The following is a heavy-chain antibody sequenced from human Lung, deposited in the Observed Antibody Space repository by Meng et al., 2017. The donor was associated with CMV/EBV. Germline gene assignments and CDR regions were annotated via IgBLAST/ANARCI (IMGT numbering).Heavy chain of an antibody. D-gene: IGHD2/OR15-2a*01. CDR2: IIPISGTL. J-gene: IGHJ6*02. CDR1: GGTFSSYA. Sequence: SVXVSXKASGGTFSSYAISWVRQAPGQGLEWMGGIIPISGTLNYAQKFQGRVTITTDESTGTVYMELSSLRSEDTAVYYCARNSRSWGILFPRGRMYYGMDVXGQGXTVTVSS. CDR3: ARNSRSWGILFPRGRMYYGMDV. V-gene: IGHV1-69*05.